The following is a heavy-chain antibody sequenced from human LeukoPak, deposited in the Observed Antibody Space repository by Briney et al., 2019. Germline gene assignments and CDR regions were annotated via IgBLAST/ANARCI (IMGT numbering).Heavy chain of an antibody. V-gene: IGHV3-30*02. Sequence: GGSLRLSCAASGFTFSSYGMHWVRQAPGKGLEWVAVIWYDGSNKYYADSVKGRFTISRDNSKNTLYLQMNSLRAEDTAVYYCAKDSGIFLRGLANDAFDIWGQGTMVTVSS. CDR1: GFTFSSYG. CDR3: AKDSGIFLRGLANDAFDI. D-gene: IGHD2-15*01. J-gene: IGHJ3*02. CDR2: IWYDGSNK.